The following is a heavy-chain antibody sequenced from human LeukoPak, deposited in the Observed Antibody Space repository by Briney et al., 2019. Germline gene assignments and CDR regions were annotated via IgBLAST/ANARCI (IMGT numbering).Heavy chain of an antibody. CDR2: IYYSGST. V-gene: IGHV4-39*07. J-gene: IGHJ5*02. CDR3: ARGWDWNDEGDNWFDP. Sequence: PSETLSLTCTVSGGSISSSSYYWGWIRQPPGKGLEWIGSIYYSGSTYYNPSLKSRVTISVDTSKNQFSLKLSSVTAADTAVYYCARGWDWNDEGDNWFDPWGQGTLVTVSS. CDR1: GGSISSSSYY. D-gene: IGHD1-1*01.